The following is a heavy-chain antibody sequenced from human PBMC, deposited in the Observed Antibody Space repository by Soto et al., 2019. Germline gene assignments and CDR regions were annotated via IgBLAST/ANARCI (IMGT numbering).Heavy chain of an antibody. J-gene: IGHJ6*02. V-gene: IGHV3-23*01. CDR3: ASSSGDLDVYGMDI. CDR2: VTGGGHTT. Sequence: EAQLLESGGGLVQPGGSLRLSCAASGFTFSRYAMSWVRQAPGKGLEGVSTVTGGGHTTYNADSVNGRFTISRDNSKNPLYLQMNNLRAEDTAIYYCASSSGDLDVYGMDIWGPGTTVTVSS. D-gene: IGHD3-10*01. CDR1: GFTFSRYA.